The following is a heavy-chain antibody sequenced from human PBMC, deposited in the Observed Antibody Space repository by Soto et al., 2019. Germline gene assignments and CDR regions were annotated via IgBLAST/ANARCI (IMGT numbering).Heavy chain of an antibody. J-gene: IGHJ5*01. D-gene: IGHD3-16*01. V-gene: IGHV1-69*06. Sequence: QMQLVQSGAEVKKPGSSVRVSCKASGGTFSHFLFSWVRQAPGQGLEYMGNIIPTFNSPKYAQKFQGRITISADKSTDTVYLDLSSLSSDDTALYYCASGWGMTVPAPDSWGQGTLVTVSS. CDR2: IIPTFNSP. CDR1: GGTFSHFL. CDR3: ASGWGMTVPAPDS.